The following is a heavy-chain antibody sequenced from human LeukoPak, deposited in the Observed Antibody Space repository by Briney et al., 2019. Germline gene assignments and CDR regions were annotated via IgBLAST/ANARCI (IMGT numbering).Heavy chain of an antibody. Sequence: GGSLRLSCAASGFTFRSYWMSWVRQAPGKGLEWVANIKQDGSEKYYVDSVKGRFTISRDNAKKSLYLQMNSLRAEDTAVYYCASDGGPFDDWGQGSLVIVSS. V-gene: IGHV3-7*03. CDR1: GFTFRSYW. J-gene: IGHJ4*02. CDR2: IKQDGSEK. D-gene: IGHD2-15*01. CDR3: ASDGGPFDD.